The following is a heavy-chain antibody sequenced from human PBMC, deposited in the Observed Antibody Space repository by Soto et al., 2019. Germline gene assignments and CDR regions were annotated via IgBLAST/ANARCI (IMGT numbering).Heavy chain of an antibody. CDR1: RYTFISYD. CDR3: ARSPSWETTVTPYYFDY. Sequence: GASVKGSCKASRYTFISYDINWVRQATGQGLEWKGWMNPKSGNTGYAQKFQGRVTMTRNTSISTAYMELSSLRSEDTAVYYCARSPSWETTVTPYYFDYWGQGTLVTVSS. D-gene: IGHD4-4*01. CDR2: MNPKSGNT. J-gene: IGHJ4*02. V-gene: IGHV1-8*01.